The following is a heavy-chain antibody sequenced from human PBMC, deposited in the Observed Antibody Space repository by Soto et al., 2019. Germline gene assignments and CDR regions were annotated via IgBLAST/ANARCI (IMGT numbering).Heavy chain of an antibody. V-gene: IGHV3-23*01. Sequence: GGSLRLSCAASGFTFSSYAMSWVRQAPGKGLEWVSAISGSGGSRYYADSVKGRFTISRDNSKNTLHLQMNSLRTEDTALYYCAKDKMDYGLFDSWDQGIPVTVSS. CDR1: GFTFSSYA. CDR2: ISGSGGSR. J-gene: IGHJ4*02. D-gene: IGHD4-17*01. CDR3: AKDKMDYGLFDS.